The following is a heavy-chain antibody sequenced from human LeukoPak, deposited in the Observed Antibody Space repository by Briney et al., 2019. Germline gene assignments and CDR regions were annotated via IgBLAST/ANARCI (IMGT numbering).Heavy chain of an antibody. V-gene: IGHV1-46*01. Sequence: ASVKVSFTASGYTFTSNYIHWVRQAPGQGLEWMGMIYPRDGSTSYAQKFQGRVTVTRDTSTSTVHMELSGLRSEDAAVYYCARDQEGFDYWGQGTLVTVSS. J-gene: IGHJ4*02. CDR3: ARDQEGFDY. CDR1: GYTFTSNY. CDR2: IYPRDGST.